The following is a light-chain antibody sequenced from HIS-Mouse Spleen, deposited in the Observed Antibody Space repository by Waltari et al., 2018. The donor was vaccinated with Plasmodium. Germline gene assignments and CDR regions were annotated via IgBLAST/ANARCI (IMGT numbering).Light chain of an antibody. J-gene: IGKJ1*01. CDR2: AAS. CDR1: QSVSSN. Sequence: MTQSPATLSVSPGERATLSCRASQSVSSNLAGYQQKPGKAPKFLIYAASTLQSGVPSRFSGSGSGTDFTLTISSLQPEDFATYYCQQSYSTWTFGQGTKVEIK. V-gene: IGKV1-39*01. CDR3: QQSYSTWT.